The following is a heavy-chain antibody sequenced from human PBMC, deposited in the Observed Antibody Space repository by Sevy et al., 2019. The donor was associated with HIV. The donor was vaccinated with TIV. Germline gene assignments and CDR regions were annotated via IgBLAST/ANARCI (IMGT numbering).Heavy chain of an antibody. V-gene: IGHV3-7*03. J-gene: IGHJ6*02. D-gene: IGHD2-2*01. CDR2: IKVDGSEK. CDR1: GFTFSNYW. Sequence: GGSLRLSCAASGFTFSNYWMTWVRQAPGKGLEWVANIKVDGSEKYYVDSVKGRFTISRDNAKNSLYLQMNSLRAEDTAVCHCARDCSSTTCLWGLDVWGQGTTVTVSS. CDR3: ARDCSSTTCLWGLDV.